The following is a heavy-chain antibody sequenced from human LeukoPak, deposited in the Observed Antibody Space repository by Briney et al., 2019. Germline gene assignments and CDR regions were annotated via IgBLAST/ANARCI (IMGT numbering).Heavy chain of an antibody. V-gene: IGHV3-7*01. D-gene: IGHD1-26*01. CDR1: GVTFSNYW. CDR2: INQDGGEK. Sequence: GGSLRLSCAGSGVTFSNYWMNWVRQAPGKGLEWVATINQDGGEKKYVDTVKGRFTISRDNAKNSLYLQMNSLRAGDTAVYYCARDPPEWEILNDYWGQGTLVTVSS. J-gene: IGHJ4*02. CDR3: ARDPPEWEILNDY.